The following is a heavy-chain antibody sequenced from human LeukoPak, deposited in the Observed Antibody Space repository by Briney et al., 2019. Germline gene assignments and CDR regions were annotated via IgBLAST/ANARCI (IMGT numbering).Heavy chain of an antibody. D-gene: IGHD3-16*01. V-gene: IGHV3-48*03. CDR2: INRGGSSI. CDR1: GFAFSTFE. J-gene: IGHJ3*01. Sequence: GGSLRLSCAASGFAFSTFEMNWVRQAPGKGLEWVSYINRGGSSIHYADSVKGRFTISRDNAKNSMFLQMNNLRVEDTAVYYCAKEDYAADHAFDVWGQGTMVTVSA. CDR3: AKEDYAADHAFDV.